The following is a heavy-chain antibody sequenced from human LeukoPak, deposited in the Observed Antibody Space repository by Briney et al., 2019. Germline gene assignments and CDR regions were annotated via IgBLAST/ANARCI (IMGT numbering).Heavy chain of an antibody. CDR1: GYTFTSYG. CDR2: ISAYNGNT. D-gene: IGHD3-9*01. J-gene: IGHJ3*02. V-gene: IGHV1-18*01. CDR3: ARVARRDILTGPLEGAFDI. Sequence: ASVKVSCKASGYTFTSYGISWGRQAPGQGLEWMGWISAYNGNTNYAQKLQGRVTMTTDTSTSTAYMELRSLRSDDTAVYYCARVARRDILTGPLEGAFDIWGQGTTVTVSS.